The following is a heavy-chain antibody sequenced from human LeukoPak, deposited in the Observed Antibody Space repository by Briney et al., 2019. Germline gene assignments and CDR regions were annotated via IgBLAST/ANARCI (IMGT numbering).Heavy chain of an antibody. Sequence: PSETLSLTCTVSGGFISSSSYYWGWIRQPPGKGLEWIGSIYYSGSTYYNPSRKSRVTISVDTSKNQFSLKLSSVTAADTAVYYCDSYGSGSYYIDLPFDYWGQGTLVTVSS. D-gene: IGHD3-10*01. CDR1: GGFISSSSYY. CDR3: DSYGSGSYYIDLPFDY. J-gene: IGHJ4*02. CDR2: IYYSGST. V-gene: IGHV4-39*01.